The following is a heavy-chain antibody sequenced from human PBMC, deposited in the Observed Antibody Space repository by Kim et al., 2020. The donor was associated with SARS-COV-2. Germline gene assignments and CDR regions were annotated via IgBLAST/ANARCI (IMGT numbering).Heavy chain of an antibody. Sequence: SETLSLTCGVYGGSISGFSWSWIRQAPEKGLEWIGDVSRSGGAKYNPSVESRVTMSLAASKNQISLKLSSMTAADTAVYYCARGSPGSTVTAPSHYFLDV. CDR2: VSRSGGA. V-gene: IGHV4-34*01. CDR3: ARGSPGSTVTAPSHYFLDV. CDR1: GGSISGFS. D-gene: IGHD4-17*01. J-gene: IGHJ6*01.